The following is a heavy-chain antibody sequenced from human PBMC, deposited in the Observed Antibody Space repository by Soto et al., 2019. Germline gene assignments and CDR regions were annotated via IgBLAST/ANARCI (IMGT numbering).Heavy chain of an antibody. CDR2: ISSSSTNA. Sequence: LRLSCAASGFTFSSYSMNWVRQAPGKGLEWVSSISSSSTNAYYADSVKGRFTISKDSADNSLILQMTSLRAEDTAVYHCARARGNDWYSDYWGQGTLVTVSS. CDR3: ARARGNDWYSDY. J-gene: IGHJ4*02. CDR1: GFTFSSYS. D-gene: IGHD2-21*02. V-gene: IGHV3-21*01.